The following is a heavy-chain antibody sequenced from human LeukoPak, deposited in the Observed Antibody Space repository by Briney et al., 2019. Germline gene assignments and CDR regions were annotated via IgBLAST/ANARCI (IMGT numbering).Heavy chain of an antibody. CDR1: GGSISSGSYY. D-gene: IGHD3-22*01. V-gene: IGHV4-61*02. J-gene: IGHJ3*02. CDR2: IYTSGST. CDR3: ARGASMMYYYDSNGYYRDAFDI. Sequence: SETLSLTCTVSGGSISSGSYYWSWIRQPAGKGLEWIGRIYTSGSTNYNPSLKSRVTISVDTSKNQFSLKLSSVTAADTAVYYCARGASMMYYYDSNGYYRDAFDIWGQGTMVTVSS.